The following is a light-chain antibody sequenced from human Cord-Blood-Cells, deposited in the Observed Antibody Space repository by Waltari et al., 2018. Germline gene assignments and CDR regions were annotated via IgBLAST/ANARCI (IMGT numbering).Light chain of an antibody. CDR1: SSDVGGYNY. CDR2: DVS. V-gene: IGLV2-11*01. Sequence: QSALTQPRSVSGSPGQSVTISCPGTSSDVGGYNYVSWYQHHPGKAPKLMIYDVSKRPSGVPDRFSGSKSGNTASLTISGLQAEDEADYYCCSDAGSYTWVFGGGTKLTVL. J-gene: IGLJ3*02. CDR3: CSDAGSYTWV.